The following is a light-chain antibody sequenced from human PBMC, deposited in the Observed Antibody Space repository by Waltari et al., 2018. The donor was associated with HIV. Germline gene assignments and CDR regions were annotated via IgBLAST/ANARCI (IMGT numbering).Light chain of an antibody. V-gene: IGLV2-14*03. CDR3: SPYTSNSVF. CDR1: RIDVAGYSY. Sequence: QAALTQPASVSGSPGQSITISCTGTRIDVAGYSYVAWYQQHPGKAPKVIIHDGTNRPSGFSYRFSGSKSDDSASLTISGLQAEDEAVYFCSPYTSNSVFFGGGTRLTVL. CDR2: DGT. J-gene: IGLJ2*01.